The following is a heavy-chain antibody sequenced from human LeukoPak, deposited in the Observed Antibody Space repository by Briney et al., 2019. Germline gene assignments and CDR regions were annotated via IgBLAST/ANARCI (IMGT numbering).Heavy chain of an antibody. J-gene: IGHJ5*02. CDR1: GYTSTSYG. CDR3: ARTLWFGDYEMYDQ. Sequence: ASVKVSCKTSGYTSTSYGISWVRQAPGEGLEWMGWTNTDKGDTDHAQTLQGRVAMTIDTSTSTAYMELRSPKYDDTAVYYCARTLWFGDYEMYDQWGQGTLVTVSP. D-gene: IGHD3-10*01. V-gene: IGHV1-18*01. CDR2: TNTDKGDT.